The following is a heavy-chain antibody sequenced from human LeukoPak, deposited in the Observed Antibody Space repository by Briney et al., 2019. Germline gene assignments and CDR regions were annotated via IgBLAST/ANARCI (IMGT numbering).Heavy chain of an antibody. CDR1: GYTFTRYG. CDR3: ARRSVVVSAAGDDAFDL. V-gene: IGHV1-18*01. CDR2: LNTYNGNT. D-gene: IGHD2-15*01. J-gene: IGHJ3*01. Sequence: ASVKVSCKASGYTFTRYGISWVRQAPGQGLEWMGWLNTYNGNTNYIQNLQGRFTMTTDTSTRTAYMELRILRYDDTAVHYCARRSVVVSAAGDDAFDLWGQGTMVTVSS.